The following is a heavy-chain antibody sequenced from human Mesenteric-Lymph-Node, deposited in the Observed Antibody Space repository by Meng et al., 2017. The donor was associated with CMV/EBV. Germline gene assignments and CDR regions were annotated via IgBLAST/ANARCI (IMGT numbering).Heavy chain of an antibody. J-gene: IGHJ4*02. CDR2: ISAYNGNT. Sequence: ASVKVSCKASGYTFTSYGISWVRPPPGQGLEWMGWISAYNGNTTYAQKLQGRVTMTTDTSTSTAYMELRSLRSDDTAVYYCARGPQNGWFGEFDYWGQGTLVTVSS. CDR3: ARGPQNGWFGEFDY. D-gene: IGHD3-10*01. CDR1: GYTFTSYG. V-gene: IGHV1-18*01.